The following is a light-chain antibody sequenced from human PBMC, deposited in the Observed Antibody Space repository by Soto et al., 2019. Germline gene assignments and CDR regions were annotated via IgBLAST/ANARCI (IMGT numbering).Light chain of an antibody. CDR3: GTWDTSLSAGV. CDR1: SSNIGDYY. CDR2: DNH. J-gene: IGLJ1*01. Sequence: QSVLTQPPSVSAAPGHHGTVSGPGNSSNIGDYYVSWYQQLPGTAPKLLIYDNHHRPSGIPDRFSGSKSGTSATLGITGLQPGDEADYYCGTWDTSLSAGVFGSGTKVTVL. V-gene: IGLV1-51*01.